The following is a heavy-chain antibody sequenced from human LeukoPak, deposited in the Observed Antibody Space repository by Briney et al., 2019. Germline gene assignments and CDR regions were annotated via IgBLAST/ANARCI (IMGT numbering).Heavy chain of an antibody. J-gene: IGHJ5*02. D-gene: IGHD3-16*01. CDR1: GFTFSSCA. Sequence: HPGGSLRLSCAASGFTFSSCAMTWVRQAPGKGLEWISYIRSGGTNIHYTDSVKGRYTISRDNAKNSLYLQMNNLRADDTAIYYCARDISAWDTNDILGESWGQGTLVTVSS. V-gene: IGHV3-48*03. CDR3: ARDISAWDTNDILGES. CDR2: IRSGGTNI.